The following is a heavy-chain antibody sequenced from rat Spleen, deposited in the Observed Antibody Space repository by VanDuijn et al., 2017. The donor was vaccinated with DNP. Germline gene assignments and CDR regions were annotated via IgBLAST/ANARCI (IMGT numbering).Heavy chain of an antibody. J-gene: IGHJ2*01. V-gene: IGHV5-7*01. CDR2: ISYDGSST. CDR3: ARAKDRYNPLDD. D-gene: IGHD1-5*01. CDR1: GFTFSDYN. Sequence: EVQLVESGGGLVQPGRSLKLSCAASGFTFSDYNMAWVRQAPKKGLEWVATISYDGSSTYYRDSVKGRFTISRDNAKSTLYLQMDSLRSEDTATYYCARAKDRYNPLDDWGQGVMVTVSS.